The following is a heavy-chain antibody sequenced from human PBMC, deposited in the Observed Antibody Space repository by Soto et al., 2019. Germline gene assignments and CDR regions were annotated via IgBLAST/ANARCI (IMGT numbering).Heavy chain of an antibody. CDR2: INHSGSA. V-gene: IGHV4-34*01. CDR1: GESFSGHI. CDR3: ARGLITGSHYSGGWYYFDS. J-gene: IGHJ4*02. D-gene: IGHD3-22*01. Sequence: QVQLQQSGAGLLKPSETLSLTCAVYGESFSGHIWTWIRQAPGKGLQWIGQINHSGSASYNPALESRGTISVHASNSQFSLELSSVTGADTAVYYCARGLITGSHYSGGWYYFDSWGQGTQVTVSS.